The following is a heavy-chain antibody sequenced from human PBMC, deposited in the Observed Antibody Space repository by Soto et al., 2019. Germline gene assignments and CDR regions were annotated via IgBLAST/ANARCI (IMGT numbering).Heavy chain of an antibody. Sequence: QVQLVQSGGEVKKPGASVKVSCKTSGYTFTTYGISWVRQAPGQGLERVGWISAYSGKTHYAQKFQGKVTMTTDTSTNTAYLERRSLRSDDTAVYYCARDPYLGDQQYWGQGTLVTVSS. J-gene: IGHJ4*02. CDR1: GYTFTTYG. CDR2: ISAYSGKT. V-gene: IGHV1-18*01. D-gene: IGHD3-16*01. CDR3: ARDPYLGDQQY.